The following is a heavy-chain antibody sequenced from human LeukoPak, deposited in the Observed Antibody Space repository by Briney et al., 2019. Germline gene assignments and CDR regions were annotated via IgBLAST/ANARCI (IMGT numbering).Heavy chain of an antibody. CDR2: VSGGGTTT. CDR1: GFSFSDYG. J-gene: IGHJ4*02. D-gene: IGHD4-17*01. Sequence: GGSLRLSCVASGFSFSDYGMSWFRQAPGKGPEWVSSVSGGGTTTYYADSVKGRFTISRDNSKNTLYLQMNSLRVEDAAIYYCAKRTVTTSGDDYWGQGTLVTVSS. CDR3: AKRTVTTSGDDY. V-gene: IGHV3-23*01.